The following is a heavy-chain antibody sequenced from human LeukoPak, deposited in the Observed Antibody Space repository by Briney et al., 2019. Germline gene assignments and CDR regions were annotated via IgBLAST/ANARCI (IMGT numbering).Heavy chain of an antibody. D-gene: IGHD2-2*01. CDR2: IKQDGSEK. CDR3: ARERHLRRGIVVVPAAKVSTYDY. J-gene: IGHJ4*02. CDR1: GFTFSRYW. Sequence: PGGSLRLSCAASGFTFSRYWMTWVRQAPGKGLEWVANIKQDGSEKYYVDSVKGRFTISRDNAKNSLYLQMNSLRAEDTAVYYCARERHLRRGIVVVPAAKVSTYDYWGQGTLVTVSS. V-gene: IGHV3-7*01.